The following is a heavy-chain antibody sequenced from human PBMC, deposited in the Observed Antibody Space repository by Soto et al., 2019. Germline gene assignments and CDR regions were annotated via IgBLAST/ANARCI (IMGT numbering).Heavy chain of an antibody. D-gene: IGHD4-4*01. CDR2: IYYSGST. CDR1: GGSVSSGSYY. CDR3: ARLGLQSGGRFDY. V-gene: IGHV4-61*01. J-gene: IGHJ4*02. Sequence: SETLSLTCTVSGGSVSSGSYYWSWIRQPPGKGLEWIGYIYYSGSTNYNPSLKSRVTISVDTSKNQFSLKLSSVTAADTAVYYCARLGLQSGGRFDYWGQGTLVTVSS.